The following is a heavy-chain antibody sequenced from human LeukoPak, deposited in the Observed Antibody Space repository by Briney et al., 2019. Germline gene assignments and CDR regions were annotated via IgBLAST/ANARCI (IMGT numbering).Heavy chain of an antibody. J-gene: IGHJ3*02. D-gene: IGHD4-17*01. CDR1: GGSVSSSNW. V-gene: IGHV4-4*02. CDR3: ANYGDYGAFDI. CDR2: IYHSGST. Sequence: SETLSLTCAVSGGSVSSSNWWSWVRQPPGKGLEWIGEIYHSGSTNYNPSLKSRVTLSVDKSKNQLSLKLNSVTAADTAVYYCANYGDYGAFDIWGQGTMVTVSS.